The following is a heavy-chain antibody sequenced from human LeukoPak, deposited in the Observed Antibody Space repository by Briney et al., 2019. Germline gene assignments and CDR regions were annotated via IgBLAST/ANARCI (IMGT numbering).Heavy chain of an antibody. CDR1: GYSISNGYY. CDR2: IYHSGST. V-gene: IGHV4-38-2*02. J-gene: IGHJ4*02. Sequence: SETLSLTCTVSGYSISNGYYWGWIRQPPGKGLEWIGNIYHSGSTYYNPSLKSRVTISVDTSKNQFSLKLSSVTAADTAVYYCARDRARRTGRYFAVFDYWGQGTLVTVSS. CDR3: ARDRARRTGRYFAVFDY. D-gene: IGHD3-9*01.